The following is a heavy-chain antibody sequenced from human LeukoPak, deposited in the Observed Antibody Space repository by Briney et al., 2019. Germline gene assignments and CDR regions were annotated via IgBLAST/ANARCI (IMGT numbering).Heavy chain of an antibody. Sequence: GSLRLSCAASGFSVSGNYMNWVRQAPGKGLEWVSVIYSGGGTYYADSVKGRFTVSRDNSKNTMYLQMSSLRAEDTAVYYCARGGGSTWYFYFDYWGQGTLVTVSS. CDR3: ARGGGSTWYFYFDY. D-gene: IGHD6-13*01. CDR2: IYSGGGT. V-gene: IGHV3-53*01. J-gene: IGHJ4*02. CDR1: GFSVSGNY.